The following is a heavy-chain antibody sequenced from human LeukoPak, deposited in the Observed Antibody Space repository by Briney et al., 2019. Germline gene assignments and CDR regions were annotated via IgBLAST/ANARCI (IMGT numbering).Heavy chain of an antibody. CDR3: ARDLGGWYFDY. Sequence: TGGSLRLSCTASGFIFSNYAIHWVRQAPGKGLDWVAIISYDGNNKYYADSVKGRFAISRDNSKSTLYLQMNSLRAEDTAMYYCARDLGGWYFDYWGQGTLVTVSS. V-gene: IGHV3-30*09. CDR2: ISYDGNNK. J-gene: IGHJ4*02. CDR1: GFIFSNYA. D-gene: IGHD2-15*01.